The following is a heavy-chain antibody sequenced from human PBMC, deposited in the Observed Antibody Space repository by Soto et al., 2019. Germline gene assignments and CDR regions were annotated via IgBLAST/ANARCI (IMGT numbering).Heavy chain of an antibody. J-gene: IGHJ5*02. CDR1: GYIFTSYG. V-gene: IGHV1-18*04. CDR3: ARAARYCSVTSCFASFYWFDP. CDR2: ISGYNGNT. D-gene: IGHD2-2*01. Sequence: QVQVVQSGPEVKKPGASVRVSCKASGYIFTSYGFSWVRQAPGQGLEWMGWISGYNGNTNYAQKFQGRVTMTTDTSTTTAYMELRSLISDDTAVYYCARAARYCSVTSCFASFYWFDPWGQGTLVTVAS.